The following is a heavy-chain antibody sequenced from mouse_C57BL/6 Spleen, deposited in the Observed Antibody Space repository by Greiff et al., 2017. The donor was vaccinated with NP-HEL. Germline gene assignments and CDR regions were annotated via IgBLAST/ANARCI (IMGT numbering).Heavy chain of an antibody. CDR1: GYTFTSYW. CDR2: IDPNSGGT. V-gene: IGHV1-72*01. CDR3: ARFGPYYSNPYYLDY. D-gene: IGHD2-5*01. J-gene: IGHJ2*01. Sequence: QVQLQQPGAELVKPGASVKLSCKASGYTFTSYWMHWVKQRPGRGLEWIGRIDPNSGGTKYNEKFKSKATLTVDKPSSTAYMQLSSLTSEDSAVYYCARFGPYYSNPYYLDYWGQGTTLTVSS.